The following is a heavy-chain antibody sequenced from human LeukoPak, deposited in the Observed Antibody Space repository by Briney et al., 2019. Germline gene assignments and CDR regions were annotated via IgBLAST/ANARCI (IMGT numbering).Heavy chain of an antibody. CDR3: AREKKRGYSGYDY. CDR1: GFTFSDYY. V-gene: IGHV3-11*01. D-gene: IGHD5-12*01. Sequence: KSGGSLRLSCAASGFTFSDYYMSWIRQAPGRGLEWLSYISPSGSTIYEADSMKGRFTISRDNARNSLFLQMNSLRAEDTAVYYCAREKKRGYSGYDYWGQGTLVTVSS. CDR2: ISPSGSTI. J-gene: IGHJ4*02.